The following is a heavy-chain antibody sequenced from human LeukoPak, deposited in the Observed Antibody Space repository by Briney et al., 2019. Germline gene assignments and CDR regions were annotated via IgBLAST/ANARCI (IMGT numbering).Heavy chain of an antibody. V-gene: IGHV3-23*01. Sequence: PGESLRLSCAASGFIFSSYAMTWVRQAPGKGLEWVSGISGSGGRTDYADSVKGRFTISKDFSKNTLFLQMNNLRAEDTAVYYCAKDRSSSLIAVVIKHWGQGTLVTVSS. CDR3: AKDRSSSLIAVVIKH. CDR2: ISGSGGRT. D-gene: IGHD3-22*01. CDR1: GFIFSSYA. J-gene: IGHJ4*02.